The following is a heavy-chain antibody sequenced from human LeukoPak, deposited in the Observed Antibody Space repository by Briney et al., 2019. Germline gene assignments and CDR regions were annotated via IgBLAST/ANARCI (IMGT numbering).Heavy chain of an antibody. CDR3: ARAQQWLVYHDAFDI. D-gene: IGHD6-19*01. J-gene: IGHJ3*02. CDR2: INPGNGNT. CDR1: GYTFTTYA. Sequence: ASVKVSCKASGYTFTTYAVHWVRQAPGQRLEWMGWINPGNGNTKYSQKFQGRVTITRDTSASTAYMELSSLRSEDTAVYYCARAQQWLVYHDAFDIWGQGTMVTVSS. V-gene: IGHV1-3*01.